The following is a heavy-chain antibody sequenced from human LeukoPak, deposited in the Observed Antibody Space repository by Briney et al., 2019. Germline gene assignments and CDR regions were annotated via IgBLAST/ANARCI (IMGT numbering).Heavy chain of an antibody. CDR3: ARGAVVVIDY. CDR1: GFTFSDSY. Sequence: PGGSLRLSCAASGFTFSDSYMSWIRQAPGKGLEWVSYISSSGNSISYADSVKGRFTISRDNAKNSLSLQMNSLRAEDTAVYYCARGAVVVIDYWGQGTLDTVSS. J-gene: IGHJ4*02. D-gene: IGHD3-22*01. V-gene: IGHV3-11*01. CDR2: ISSSGNSI.